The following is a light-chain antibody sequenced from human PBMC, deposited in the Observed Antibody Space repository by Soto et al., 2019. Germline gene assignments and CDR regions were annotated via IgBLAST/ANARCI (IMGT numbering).Light chain of an antibody. CDR2: EVS. CDR3: SSYTSSSTLV. V-gene: IGLV2-14*01. CDR1: SSDVGRYNY. Sequence: QSVLTQPASVSGSPGQSVTISCAGTSSDVGRYNYVSWYQQYPGKAPKLMIYEVSNRPSGISNRFSGSKSGNTASLTISGLQAEDEADYFCSSYTSSSTLVFGGGTQLTVL. J-gene: IGLJ2*01.